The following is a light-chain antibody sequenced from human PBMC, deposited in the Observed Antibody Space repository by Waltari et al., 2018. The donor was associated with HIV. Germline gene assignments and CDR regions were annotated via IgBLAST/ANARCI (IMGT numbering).Light chain of an antibody. CDR2: WAS. Sequence: DIVLTQSPDSLAVSLAERATINCKASQSVLYNSNSKNYLSWYQQRPGQPPKLLIYWASTRESGVPDRFSGSASGTDFTLTISGLQAEDVAVYYCHQYYTTPWAFGQGTKVEIK. V-gene: IGKV4-1*01. J-gene: IGKJ1*01. CDR1: QSVLYNSNSKNY. CDR3: HQYYTTPWA.